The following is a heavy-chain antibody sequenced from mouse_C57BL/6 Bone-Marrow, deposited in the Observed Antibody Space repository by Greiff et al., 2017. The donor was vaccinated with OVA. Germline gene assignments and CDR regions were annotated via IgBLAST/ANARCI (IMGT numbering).Heavy chain of an antibody. V-gene: IGHV1-53*01. D-gene: IGHD2-12*01. Sequence: QVQLQQPGTELVKPGASVKLSCKASGYTFTSYWLHWVKQRPGQGLEWIGNINPSNGGTNYNEKFKSKATLTVDKSSSTAYMQLSSLTSEDSAVYCCARIVTTYAMDYWGQGTSVTVSS. J-gene: IGHJ4*01. CDR2: INPSNGGT. CDR1: GYTFTSYW. CDR3: ARIVTTYAMDY.